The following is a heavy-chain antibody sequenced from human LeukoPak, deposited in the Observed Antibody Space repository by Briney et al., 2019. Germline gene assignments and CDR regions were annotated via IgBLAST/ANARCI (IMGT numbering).Heavy chain of an antibody. J-gene: IGHJ4*02. CDR2: IYYSGST. V-gene: IGHV4-59*01. Sequence: SETLSLTCTVSGAXISSYFCSWIRQPPGKGLEWIGNIYYSGSTNYNPSLKSRVTISLDTSRNHFSLRLSSVTAADTAVYYCASGYSGYDFVYWGQGTLVTVSS. CDR3: ASGYSGYDFVY. D-gene: IGHD5-12*01. CDR1: GAXISSYF.